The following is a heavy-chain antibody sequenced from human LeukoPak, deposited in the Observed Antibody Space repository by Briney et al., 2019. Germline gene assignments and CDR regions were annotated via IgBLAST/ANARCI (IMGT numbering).Heavy chain of an antibody. CDR1: GFTFSSYS. D-gene: IGHD3-16*02. CDR3: ASTPSDYVWGSYRPYEYYFDY. V-gene: IGHV3-21*01. CDR2: ISSRSSYI. Sequence: GGSLRLSCAASGFTFSSYSMNWVRQAPGKGLEWVSSISSRSSYIYYADSVKGRFTISRDNAKNSLYLQMNSLRAEDTAVYYCASTPSDYVWGSYRPYEYYFDYWGQGTLVTVSS. J-gene: IGHJ4*02.